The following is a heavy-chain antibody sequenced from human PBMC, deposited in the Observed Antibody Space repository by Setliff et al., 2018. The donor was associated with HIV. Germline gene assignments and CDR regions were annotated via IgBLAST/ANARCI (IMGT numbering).Heavy chain of an antibody. CDR3: AREHCSGGSCNGFDI. D-gene: IGHD2-15*01. V-gene: IGHV4-4*09. CDR2: IYISGTT. CDR1: GGSISTSY. J-gene: IGHJ3*02. Sequence: SETLSLTCTVSGGSISTSYWNWIRQPPGKGLEWIAYIYISGTTNYNPSLKSRVTLSLDTSRNQFSLKLGSVTAADTAMYYCAREHCSGGSCNGFDIWGQGTMVTVSS.